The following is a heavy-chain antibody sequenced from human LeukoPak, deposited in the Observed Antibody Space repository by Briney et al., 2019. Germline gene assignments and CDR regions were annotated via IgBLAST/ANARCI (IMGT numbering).Heavy chain of an antibody. J-gene: IGHJ4*02. CDR3: ARHWVVTPNY. V-gene: IGHV4-39*01. CDR2: IYYSGSA. CDR1: GGSISNSSYY. Sequence: TETLSLTCIVSGGSISNSSYYWGWIRQPPGKGLEWIGSIYYSGSAYYNPSLKSRVTISVDTSKNQFSLKLTSVTAADTAVYYCARHWVVTPNYWGQGTLVTVSS. D-gene: IGHD4-23*01.